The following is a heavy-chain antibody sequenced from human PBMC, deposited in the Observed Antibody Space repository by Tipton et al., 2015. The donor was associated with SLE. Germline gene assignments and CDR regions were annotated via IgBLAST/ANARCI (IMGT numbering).Heavy chain of an antibody. CDR2: IYYSGSA. CDR1: GGSTSSYY. D-gene: IGHD2/OR15-2a*01. J-gene: IGHJ6*02. V-gene: IGHV4-59*01. Sequence: TLSLTCTVSGGSTSSYYWSWIRQPPGKGLEWIGYIYYSGSANYNPSLKSRVTISVDTSKNQFSMKLSSVTAADTAVYYCASSRYYYYGMDVWGQGTTVTVSS. CDR3: ASSRYYYYGMDV.